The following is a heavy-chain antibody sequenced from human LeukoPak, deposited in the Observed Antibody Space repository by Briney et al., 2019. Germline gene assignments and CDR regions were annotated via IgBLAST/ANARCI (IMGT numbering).Heavy chain of an antibody. D-gene: IGHD2-2*01. Sequence: SVKVSSKASGGTFSIYAISWVRQAPGQGLEWMGGIIPIFGTANYAQKFQGRVTITADESTSTAYMELSSLRSEDTAVYYCARGDYCSSSSCYLNLGYWGQGTLVTVSS. V-gene: IGHV1-69*13. CDR2: IIPIFGTA. CDR3: ARGDYCSSSSCYLNLGY. CDR1: GGTFSIYA. J-gene: IGHJ4*02.